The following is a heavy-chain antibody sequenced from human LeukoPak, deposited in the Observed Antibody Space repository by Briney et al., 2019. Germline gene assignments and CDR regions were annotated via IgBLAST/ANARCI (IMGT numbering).Heavy chain of an antibody. J-gene: IGHJ3*01. D-gene: IGHD2-15*01. V-gene: IGHV3-48*04. CDR2: IGSSSLII. CDR3: ARGISAVVPRAFDV. Sequence: GGSLRPSCAASRFTFNNYSVNWVRQAPGKGLEWISYIGSSSLIIYYADSVKGRFTISRENAKNTLYLQLNSLRAEDTAVYFCARGISAVVPRAFDVWGQGTLVTVSS. CDR1: RFTFNNYS.